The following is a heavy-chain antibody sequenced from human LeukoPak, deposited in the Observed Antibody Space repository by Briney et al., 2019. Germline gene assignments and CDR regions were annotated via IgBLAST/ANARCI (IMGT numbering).Heavy chain of an antibody. CDR1: GFTFSSYW. V-gene: IGHV3-7*01. CDR2: IKQDGSEK. J-gene: IGHJ4*02. Sequence: GGSLRLSCAASGFTFSSYWMSWVRQAPGKGLEWVANIKQDGSEKYYVDSVKGRFTISRDNAKNSLYLQMNSLRAEDTAVYYCARVLDYYDSSGYDSVFDYWGQGTLVTVSS. CDR3: ARVLDYYDSSGYDSVFDY. D-gene: IGHD3-22*01.